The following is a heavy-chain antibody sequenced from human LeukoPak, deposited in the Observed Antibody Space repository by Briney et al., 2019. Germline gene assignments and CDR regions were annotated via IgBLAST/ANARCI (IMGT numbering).Heavy chain of an antibody. J-gene: IGHJ4*02. Sequence: PGGPWRFSGAAPGFTFSDYPRSGAGRVPAKGLEGGEFIGYDGGNKYYANPVKGRFTISRDISKNTLYLKMNGLRAEDRAVYSCARPPPRGGSPLIDWGQGTLVTVSS. CDR3: ARPPPRGGSPLID. CDR2: IGYDGGNK. V-gene: IGHV3-33*08. D-gene: IGHD1-26*01. CDR1: GFTFSDYP.